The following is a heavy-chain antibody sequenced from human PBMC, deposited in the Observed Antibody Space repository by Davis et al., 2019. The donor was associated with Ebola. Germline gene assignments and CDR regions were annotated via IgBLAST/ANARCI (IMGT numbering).Heavy chain of an antibody. J-gene: IGHJ4*02. CDR2: IYHSGST. CDR3: ARDSGGNIAAAAYFDY. D-gene: IGHD6-13*01. Sequence: LRLSCAVSGGSISSGGYSWSWIRQPPGKGLEWIGYIYHSGSTYYNPSLKSRVTISVDTSKNQFSLKLSSVTAADTAVYYCARDSGGNIAAAAYFDYWGQGTLVTVSS. V-gene: IGHV4-30-2*05. CDR1: GGSISSGGYS.